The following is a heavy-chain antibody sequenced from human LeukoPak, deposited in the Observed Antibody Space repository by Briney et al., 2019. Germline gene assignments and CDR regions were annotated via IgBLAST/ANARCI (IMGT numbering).Heavy chain of an antibody. D-gene: IGHD6-19*01. J-gene: IGHJ4*02. V-gene: IGHV3-33*01. CDR1: GFTFSTYG. Sequence: GGSLRLSCAASGFTFSTYGMHWVRQAPGKGLEWVALIWYDGSNKYYADSVKGRFTISRDNSKNTLYLQMNSLRAEDTAVYYCARAAVADYFDYWGQGTLVTVSS. CDR2: IWYDGSNK. CDR3: ARAAVADYFDY.